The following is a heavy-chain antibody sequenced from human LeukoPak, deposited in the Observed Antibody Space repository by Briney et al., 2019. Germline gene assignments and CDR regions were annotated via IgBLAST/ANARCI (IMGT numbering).Heavy chain of an antibody. CDR3: AKGALYCSSTSCYRYYYYMDV. CDR2: ISGSGGST. V-gene: IGHV3-23*01. CDR1: GFTFSSYA. Sequence: PGGSLRLSCAASGFTFSSYAMSWVRQAPGKGLEWVSAISGSGGSTYYADSVKGRFTISRDNSKNTLYLQMNSLRAEDTAVYYCAKGALYCSSTSCYRYYYYMDVWGKGTTVTVSS. J-gene: IGHJ6*03. D-gene: IGHD2-2*01.